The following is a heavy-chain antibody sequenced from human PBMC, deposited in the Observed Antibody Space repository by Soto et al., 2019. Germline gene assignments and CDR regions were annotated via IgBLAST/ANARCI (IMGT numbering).Heavy chain of an antibody. Sequence: SETLSLTCAVYGGSFSGYYWSWIRQPPGKGLEWIGEINHSGSTNYNPSLKSRVTISVDTSKNQFSLKLSSVTGADTAVYYCARGDDLDTAMVDYYYYYMDVWGKGTTVIVSS. D-gene: IGHD5-18*01. CDR2: INHSGST. CDR3: ARGDDLDTAMVDYYYYYMDV. V-gene: IGHV4-34*01. J-gene: IGHJ6*03. CDR1: GGSFSGYY.